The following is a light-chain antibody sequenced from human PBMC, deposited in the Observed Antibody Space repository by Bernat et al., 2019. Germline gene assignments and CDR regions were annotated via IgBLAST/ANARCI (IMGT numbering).Light chain of an antibody. CDR3: SSSTSSSTLV. V-gene: IGLV2-14*03. J-gene: IGLJ1*01. CDR2: DVS. CDR1: NSDVGGHNY. Sequence: QSALTQPASVSGSPGQSITISCTGTNSDVGGHNYVSWYQQHPGKAPKLLIYDVSYRPSGISNHFSGSKSGNTASLTISGLQAEDEADYYCSSSTSSSTLVFGTGTKVTVL.